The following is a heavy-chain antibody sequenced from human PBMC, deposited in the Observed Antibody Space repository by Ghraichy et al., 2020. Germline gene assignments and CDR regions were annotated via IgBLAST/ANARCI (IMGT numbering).Heavy chain of an antibody. CDR2: MNPNSGNT. Sequence: ASVKVSCKASGYTFTSYDINWVRQATGQGLEWMGWMNPNSGNTGYAQKFQGRVTMTRNTSISTAYMELSSLRSEDTAVYYCARSRQRRLNWFDPWGQGTLVTVSS. CDR3: ARSRQRRLNWFDP. V-gene: IGHV1-8*01. CDR1: GYTFTSYD. J-gene: IGHJ5*02. D-gene: IGHD1-1*01.